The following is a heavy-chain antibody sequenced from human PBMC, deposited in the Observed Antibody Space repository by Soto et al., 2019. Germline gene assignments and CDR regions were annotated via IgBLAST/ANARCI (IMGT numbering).Heavy chain of an antibody. J-gene: IGHJ4*02. CDR3: VRDRAVYYDSSGHFDY. Sequence: PGGSLRLSCAASGFTFSSYSMNWVRQAPGKGLEWVSYISSSSSTIYYADSVKGRFTISRDNAKNSLYLQMNSLRDEDTVVYYCVRDRAVYYDSSGHFDYWGQGTLVTVSS. CDR1: GFTFSSYS. CDR2: ISSSSSTI. V-gene: IGHV3-48*02. D-gene: IGHD3-22*01.